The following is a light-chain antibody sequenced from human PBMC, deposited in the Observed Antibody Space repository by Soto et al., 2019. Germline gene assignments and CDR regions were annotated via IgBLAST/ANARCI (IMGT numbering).Light chain of an antibody. J-gene: IGKJ3*01. V-gene: IGKV1-5*03. CDR2: KAS. CDR3: QQYNTYSPA. CDR1: QSISSW. Sequence: DIQMTQSPSTLSASVGDRVTITCRASQSISSWLAWYQQKPGKAPKLLIYKASSLESGVPSRFNASGSGTEFTLTISSLQPDDFATYYCQQYNTYSPAFGPGTKVDIK.